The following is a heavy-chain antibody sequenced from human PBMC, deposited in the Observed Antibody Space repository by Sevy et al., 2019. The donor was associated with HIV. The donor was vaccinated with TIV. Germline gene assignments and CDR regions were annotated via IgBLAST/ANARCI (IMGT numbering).Heavy chain of an antibody. V-gene: IGHV1-69*13. J-gene: IGHJ4*02. CDR2: IIPIFGTA. CDR3: ARDSKYYYDSSGYYFDY. Sequence: ASVKVSCKASGGTFSSYAISWVRQAPGQGLEWMGGIIPIFGTANYAQKFQGGVTITADESTSTAYMELSSLRSEDTAVYYCARDSKYYYDSSGYYFDYWGQGTLVTVSS. CDR1: GGTFSSYA. D-gene: IGHD3-22*01.